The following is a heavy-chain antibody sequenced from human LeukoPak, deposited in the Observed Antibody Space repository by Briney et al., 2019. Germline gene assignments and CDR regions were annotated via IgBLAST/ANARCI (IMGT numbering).Heavy chain of an antibody. V-gene: IGHV3-30*18. CDR3: AKGLYYYGSGSYRGMDV. CDR2: ISYEGSNK. J-gene: IGHJ6*02. CDR1: GFTFSSYG. D-gene: IGHD3-10*01. Sequence: GGSLRLSCAASGFTFSSYGMHWVRQAPGKGLEWVAVISYEGSNKYYADSVKGRFTISRDNSKNTLYLQMNSLRAEDTAVYYCAKGLYYYGSGSYRGMDVWGQGTTVTVSS.